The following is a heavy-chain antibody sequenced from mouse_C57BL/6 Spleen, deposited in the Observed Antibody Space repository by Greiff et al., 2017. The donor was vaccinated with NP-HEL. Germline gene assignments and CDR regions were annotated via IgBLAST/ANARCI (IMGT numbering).Heavy chain of an antibody. CDR1: GYAFSSYW. V-gene: IGHV1-80*01. Sequence: VKLQESGAELVKPGASVKISCKASGYAFSSYWMNWVKQRPGKGLEWIGQIYPGDGDTNYNGKFKGKATLTADKSSSNAYMQLSRLTSEDSAFYFCARDYGTPAWFAYWGQGTLVTVSA. D-gene: IGHD1-1*01. CDR3: ARDYGTPAWFAY. CDR2: IYPGDGDT. J-gene: IGHJ3*01.